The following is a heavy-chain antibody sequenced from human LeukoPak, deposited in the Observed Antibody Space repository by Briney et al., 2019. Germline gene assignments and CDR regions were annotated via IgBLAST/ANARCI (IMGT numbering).Heavy chain of an antibody. J-gene: IGHJ4*02. CDR3: ARDASYSSGSHFDY. D-gene: IGHD6-19*01. Sequence: SETLSLTCTVSGGSISSYYWSWIRQPAGKGLEWIGRIYTSGSTNYNPSLKSRVTMSVDASKNQFSLKLSSVTAADTAVYYCARDASYSSGSHFDYWGQGTLVTVSS. V-gene: IGHV4-4*07. CDR2: IYTSGST. CDR1: GGSISSYY.